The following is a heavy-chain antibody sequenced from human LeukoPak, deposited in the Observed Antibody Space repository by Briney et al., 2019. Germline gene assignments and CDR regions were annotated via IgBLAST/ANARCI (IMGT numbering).Heavy chain of an antibody. CDR3: ARGGDGFSSSWYYFDY. CDR2: ISAYNGNT. J-gene: IGHJ4*02. Sequence: ASVKVSCKASGYTFTSYGISWVRQAPGQGLEWMGWISAYNGNTNYAQKLQGRVTMTTDTSTTTAYMELRSLRSDDTAVYYCARGGDGFSSSWYYFDYWGQGTLVTVSS. V-gene: IGHV1-18*01. D-gene: IGHD6-13*01. CDR1: GYTFTSYG.